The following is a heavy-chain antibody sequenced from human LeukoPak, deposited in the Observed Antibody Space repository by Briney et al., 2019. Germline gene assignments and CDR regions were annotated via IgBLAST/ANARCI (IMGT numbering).Heavy chain of an antibody. V-gene: IGHV4-59*01. CDR3: ARYIVSYPHDAFDI. D-gene: IGHD1-26*01. CDR1: GGSISSYY. Sequence: NTSETLSLTCTVSGGSISSYYWSWIRQPPGKGLEWIGYIYYSGSTSYNPSLKSRVTTSVDTSKKQFSLKLSSVTAADTAFYYCARYIVSYPHDAFDIWGQGTMVTVSS. CDR2: IYYSGST. J-gene: IGHJ3*02.